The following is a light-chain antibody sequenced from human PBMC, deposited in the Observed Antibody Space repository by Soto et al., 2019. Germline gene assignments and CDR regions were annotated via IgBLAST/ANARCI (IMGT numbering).Light chain of an antibody. V-gene: IGKV3-11*01. CDR2: DAS. Sequence: EIVLTQSPATLSLSPGERATLSCRASQSISSILAWYQQKPGQAPRLLIYDASNRATGIPLRFSGSGSGTDFTLTISSLEPEDFAVYYCQQSRIWPLTFGGGTKVDIK. J-gene: IGKJ4*01. CDR1: QSISSI. CDR3: QQSRIWPLT.